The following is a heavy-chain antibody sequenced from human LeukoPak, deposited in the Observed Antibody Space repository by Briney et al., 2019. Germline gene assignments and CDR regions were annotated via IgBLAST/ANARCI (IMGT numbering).Heavy chain of an antibody. D-gene: IGHD3-16*01. CDR3: VRDASLVAFDI. Sequence: PGRSLRLSCAASGFTFTTYCFHWVSDAPGKGRECVALMAYDGSKQYCAGSVQGLFTISRDNSKRTVDLQMNSLRADDTAMYYCVRDASLVAFDIWGQGTMVTVSS. CDR1: GFTFTTYC. J-gene: IGHJ3*02. V-gene: IGHV3-30*12. CDR2: MAYDGSKQ.